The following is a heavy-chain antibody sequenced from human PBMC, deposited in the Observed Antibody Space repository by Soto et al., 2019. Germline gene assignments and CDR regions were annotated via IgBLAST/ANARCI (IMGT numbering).Heavy chain of an antibody. CDR3: AHLVVAGLTYYFDF. V-gene: IGHV2-5*02. D-gene: IGHD2-15*01. CDR2: IYWDDDK. J-gene: IGHJ4*02. CDR1: GFSLSTSAVG. Sequence: QITLKESGPPLVKPTQTLTLTCTFSGFSLSTSAVGVGWIRQPPGKALEWLAFIYWDDDKRYSPSLKSSLTLTQEPPQNPGVLSMTNMDPVDTATYYCAHLVVAGLTYYFDFWGQGTLVTVSS.